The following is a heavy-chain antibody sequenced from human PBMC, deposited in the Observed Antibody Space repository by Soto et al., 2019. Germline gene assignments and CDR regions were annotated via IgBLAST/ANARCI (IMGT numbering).Heavy chain of an antibody. D-gene: IGHD5-18*01. CDR3: ARDSGYSYGYQPQLGYYGMDV. J-gene: IGHJ6*02. CDR1: GYTFTGYY. Sequence: ASVKVSCKASGYTFTGYYVHWVRQAPGQGLEWMGWINPNSGGTNYAQKFQGWVTMTRDTSISTAYMELSRLRSDETAVYYCARDSGYSYGYQPQLGYYGMDVWGQGTTVTVSS. V-gene: IGHV1-2*04. CDR2: INPNSGGT.